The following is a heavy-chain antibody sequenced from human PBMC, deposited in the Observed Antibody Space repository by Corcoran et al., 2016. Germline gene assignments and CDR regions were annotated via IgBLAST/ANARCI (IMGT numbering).Heavy chain of an antibody. CDR3: AATPGTSVRV. V-gene: IGHV3-74*01. Sequence: EVQLVESGGGSVPPGGSLRLSCAASGFTVFSYWMHWVRQAPGKGLVWVSDITSDGSSTKYADSVKGRFTISRDNAKNTLYLQMNSLRAEDTAVYYWAATPGTSVRVWGQGTTVTVSS. D-gene: IGHD1-1*01. CDR1: GFTVFSYW. J-gene: IGHJ6*02. CDR2: ITSDGSST.